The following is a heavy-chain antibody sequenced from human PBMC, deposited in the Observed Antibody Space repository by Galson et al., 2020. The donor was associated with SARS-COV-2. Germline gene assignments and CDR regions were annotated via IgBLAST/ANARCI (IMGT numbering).Heavy chain of an antibody. V-gene: IGHV3-23*01. CDR2: ISGSGGST. J-gene: IGHJ6*02. Sequence: GESLKISCAASGFTFSSYAMSWVRQAPGKGLEWVSAISGSGGSTYYADSVKGRFTISRDNSKNTLYLQMNSLRAEDTAVYYCAKDYYGSGRDDYYYYGMDVWGQGTTVTVSS. D-gene: IGHD3-10*01. CDR3: AKDYYGSGRDDYYYYGMDV. CDR1: GFTFSSYA.